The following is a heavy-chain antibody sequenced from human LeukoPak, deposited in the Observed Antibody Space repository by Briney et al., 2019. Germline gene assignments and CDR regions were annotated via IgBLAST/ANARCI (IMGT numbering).Heavy chain of an antibody. CDR1: GFTFSSRDW. J-gene: IGHJ4*02. CDR3: ARVGSLYSSSWYVETFFDY. V-gene: IGHV3-7*01. D-gene: IGHD6-13*01. Sequence: PGGSLRLSCVASGFTFSSRDWMTWVRQAPGKGLEWVANIKQDGSEKNYVDSVKGRFTISRDNAKNSVDLQMNSLRAEDTAVYYCARVGSLYSSSWYVETFFDYWGQGTLVTVSS. CDR2: IKQDGSEK.